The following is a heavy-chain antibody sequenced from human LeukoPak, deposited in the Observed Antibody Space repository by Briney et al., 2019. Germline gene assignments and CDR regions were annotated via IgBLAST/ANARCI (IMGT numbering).Heavy chain of an antibody. CDR1: GFTFSSYG. Sequence: GGSLRLSCAASGFTFSSYGMHWVRQAPGKGLEWVAFIRYDGSNKYYADSVKGRFTTSRDNAKNSLSLQMNSLRTEDTAVYYCTTKWYWGQGTLVTVSS. J-gene: IGHJ4*02. CDR3: TTKWY. D-gene: IGHD2-8*01. CDR2: IRYDGSNK. V-gene: IGHV3-30*02.